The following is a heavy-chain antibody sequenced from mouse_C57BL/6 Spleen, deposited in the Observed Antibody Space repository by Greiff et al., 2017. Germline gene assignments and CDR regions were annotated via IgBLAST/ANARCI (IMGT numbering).Heavy chain of an antibody. D-gene: IGHD3-3*01. CDR3: ARGDLYMDY. J-gene: IGHJ2*01. CDR1: GYTFTDYY. CDR2: INPNNGGT. V-gene: IGHV1-26*01. Sequence: EVQLQQSGPELVKPGASVKISCKASGYTFTDYYMNWVKQSHGKSLEWIGDINPNNGGTSYNQKFKGKATLTVDKSSSTAYMELRSLTSEDSAVYYCARGDLYMDYWGQGTTLTVAS.